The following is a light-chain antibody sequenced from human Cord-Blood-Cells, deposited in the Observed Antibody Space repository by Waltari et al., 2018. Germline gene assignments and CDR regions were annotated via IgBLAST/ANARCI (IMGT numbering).Light chain of an antibody. CDR3: AAWDDSLSGQV. V-gene: IGLV1-47*01. Sequence: QSVLTQPPSASGTPGQRVTISCSGSSSNIGRNYVYWYQQPPGTAPNLLIYRNNQRPSGVPDRFSGSKSGTSASLAINGLRSEDEADYYCAAWDDSLSGQVFGTGTKVTVL. J-gene: IGLJ1*01. CDR2: RNN. CDR1: SSNIGRNY.